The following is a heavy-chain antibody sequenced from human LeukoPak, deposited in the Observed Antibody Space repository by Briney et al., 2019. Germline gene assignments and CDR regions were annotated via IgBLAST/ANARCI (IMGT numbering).Heavy chain of an antibody. CDR2: IYYSGST. CDR1: GGSISSGDYY. Sequence: PSETLSLTCTVSGGSISSGDYYWSWIRQPPGKGLDWIATIYYSGSTYYNPSLKSRVTISVDTSKNQFSLKPSSVTAADTAVYYCARHATKRGYNYGRNFDYWGQGTLVTVSS. J-gene: IGHJ4*02. V-gene: IGHV4-39*07. D-gene: IGHD5-18*01. CDR3: ARHATKRGYNYGRNFDY.